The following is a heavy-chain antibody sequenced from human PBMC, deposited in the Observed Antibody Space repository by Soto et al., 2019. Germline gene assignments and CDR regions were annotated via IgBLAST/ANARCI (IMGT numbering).Heavy chain of an antibody. D-gene: IGHD3-10*01. CDR1: GGSFSGYQ. V-gene: IGHV4-34*01. CDR2: IKDSGNI. Sequence: QVQLQQWGAGLLKPSETLSLTCAVYGGSFSGYQWSWIRQTPGKGLEWIGEIKDSGNINYNPSLKSRVTILIDTPKKQISLKLNSVTAADTAVYYCARGLILWFGELSRRGGYYYYMDVWGKGTTVTVSS. CDR3: ARGLILWFGELSRRGGYYYYMDV. J-gene: IGHJ6*03.